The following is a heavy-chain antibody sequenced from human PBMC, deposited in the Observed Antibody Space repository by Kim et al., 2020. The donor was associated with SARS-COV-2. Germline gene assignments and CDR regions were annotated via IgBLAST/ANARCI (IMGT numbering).Heavy chain of an antibody. CDR2: INHSGST. CDR1: GGSFSGYY. D-gene: IGHD4-17*01. J-gene: IGHJ4*02. V-gene: IGHV4-34*01. CDR3: ARGTPPTTVTTIPASPFDY. Sequence: SETLSLTCAVYGGSFSGYYWSWIRQPPGKGLEWIGEINHSGSTNYNPSLKSRVTISVDTSKNQFSLKLSSVTAADTAVYYCARGTPPTTVTTIPASPFDYWGQGTLVTVSS.